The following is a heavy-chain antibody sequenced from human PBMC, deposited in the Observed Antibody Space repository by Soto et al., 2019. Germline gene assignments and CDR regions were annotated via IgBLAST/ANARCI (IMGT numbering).Heavy chain of an antibody. CDR2: IYPGDSDT. V-gene: IGHV5-51*01. D-gene: IGHD3-10*01. CDR3: GRQGGARGVPRDYYYSGMDV. CDR1: GYSFTSYW. Sequence: GESLKISCKGSGYSFTSYWIGWVRQMPGKGLEWMGIIYPGDSDTRYSPSFQGQVTISADKSISTAYLQWSSLKASDTAMYYCGRQGGARGVPRDYYYSGMDVWGKGTTVTLPS. J-gene: IGHJ6*04.